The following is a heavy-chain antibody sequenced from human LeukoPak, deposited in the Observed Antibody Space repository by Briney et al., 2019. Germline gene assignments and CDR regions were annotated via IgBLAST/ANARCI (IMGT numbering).Heavy chain of an antibody. V-gene: IGHV3-23*01. CDR1: GFTFSSYA. D-gene: IGHD6-19*01. Sequence: GGSLRLSCAASGFTFSSYAMSWVRQAPGKGLEWVSAISGSGGSTYYADSVKGRFTISRDNSKNTLYLQMNSLRAEDTAVYYCAKDGSRRSHSSGFDYWGQGTLVTVSS. CDR2: ISGSGGST. CDR3: AKDGSRRSHSSGFDY. J-gene: IGHJ4*02.